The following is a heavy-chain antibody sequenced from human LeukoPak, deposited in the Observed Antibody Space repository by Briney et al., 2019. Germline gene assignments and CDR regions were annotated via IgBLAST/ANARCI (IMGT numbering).Heavy chain of an antibody. CDR2: IYYSGST. CDR1: GGSISSYY. CDR3: ARGKYGGNPGAFDI. D-gene: IGHD4-23*01. V-gene: IGHV4-59*01. J-gene: IGHJ3*02. Sequence: ASETLSLTCTVSGGSISSYYWSWIRQPPGKGLEWIGYIYYSGSTNYNPSLKSRVTISVDTSKNQFSLKLSSVTAADTAVYYCARGKYGGNPGAFDIWGQGTMVTVSS.